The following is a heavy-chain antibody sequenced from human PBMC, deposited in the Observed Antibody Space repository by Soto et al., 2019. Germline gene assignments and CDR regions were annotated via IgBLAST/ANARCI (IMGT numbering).Heavy chain of an antibody. CDR2: IIPILGIA. Sequence: QVQLVQSGAEVKKPGSSVKVSCKASGGTFSSYTISWVRQAPGQGLEWMGRIIPILGIANYAQKFQGRVTITADKSTSTAYMERGSLRSEDTAVYYCARDAGGGSDGMDVWGQGTTVTVSS. D-gene: IGHD3-10*01. V-gene: IGHV1-69*08. J-gene: IGHJ6*02. CDR3: ARDAGGGSDGMDV. CDR1: GGTFSSYT.